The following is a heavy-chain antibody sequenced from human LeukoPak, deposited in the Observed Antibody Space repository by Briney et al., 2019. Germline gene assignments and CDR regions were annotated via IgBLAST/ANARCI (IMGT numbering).Heavy chain of an antibody. CDR1: GFTFSSYW. CDR2: IKEDGTET. CDR3: AKEGRSLQTY. Sequence: GGSLRLSCAASGFTFSSYWMSWVRQAPGKGLEWVANIKEDGTETYYVDSVKGRFTISRDNAKNSLYLQMNSLRVEDTAVYYCAKEGRSLQTYWGLGTLVTVSS. J-gene: IGHJ4*02. D-gene: IGHD5-24*01. V-gene: IGHV3-7*03.